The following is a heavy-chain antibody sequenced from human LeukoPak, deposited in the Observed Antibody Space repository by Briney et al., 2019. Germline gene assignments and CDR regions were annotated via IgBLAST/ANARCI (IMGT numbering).Heavy chain of an antibody. CDR3: ARDIWGGTMVRGVTAKVDAFDI. D-gene: IGHD3-10*01. J-gene: IGHJ3*02. Sequence: PGGSLRLSCAASGFTFSSYSMNWVRQAPGKGLEWVSSISSSSSYIYYADSVKGRFTISRDNAKNSLYLQMNSLRAEDTAVYYCARDIWGGTMVRGVTAKVDAFDIWGQGTMVTVSS. CDR2: ISSSSSYI. CDR1: GFTFSSYS. V-gene: IGHV3-21*03.